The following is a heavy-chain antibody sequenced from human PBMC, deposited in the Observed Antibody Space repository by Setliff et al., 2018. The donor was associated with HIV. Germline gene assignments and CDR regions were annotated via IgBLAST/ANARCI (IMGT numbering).Heavy chain of an antibody. Sequence: GASVKVSCKASGGTFSSYAISWVRQAPGQGLEWMGGIIIGNYAQKFQGRVTITADESTSTAYMELSSLRSEDTAVYYCARKSLTGTIDSWGQGTLVTVSS. CDR3: ARKSLTGTIDS. CDR1: GGTFSSYA. V-gene: IGHV1-69*10. D-gene: IGHD1-1*01. J-gene: IGHJ4*02. CDR2: IIIG.